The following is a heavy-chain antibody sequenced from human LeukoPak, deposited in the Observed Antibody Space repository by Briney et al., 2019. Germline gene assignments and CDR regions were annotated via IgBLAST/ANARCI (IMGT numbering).Heavy chain of an antibody. CDR1: GYSFTSYW. Sequence: GESLKISCKGSGYSFTSYWIGWARQMPGKGLEWMGIIYPGDSDTSYSQSFQGQVTIPADKSISTAYLQWSSLRASDTAMYYCATHPTRGYSGYPDYWGQGTLVTVSS. D-gene: IGHD5-12*01. J-gene: IGHJ4*02. V-gene: IGHV5-51*01. CDR3: ATHPTRGYSGYPDY. CDR2: IYPGDSDT.